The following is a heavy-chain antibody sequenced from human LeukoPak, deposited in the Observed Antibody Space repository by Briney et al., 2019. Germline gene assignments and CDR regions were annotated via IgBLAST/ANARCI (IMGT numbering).Heavy chain of an antibody. CDR3: VRGDSRDY. CDR1: GFTFSTYT. V-gene: IGHV3-21*01. Sequence: GGSLRLSCAASGFTFSTYTMNRVRQAPGKGLEWVSSIDNSGRTMYYADSVKGRFTISRDNAKNSLYLQMNSVRAEDTAVYYCVRGDSRDYWGQGTLVTVSS. D-gene: IGHD3-22*01. J-gene: IGHJ4*02. CDR2: IDNSGRTM.